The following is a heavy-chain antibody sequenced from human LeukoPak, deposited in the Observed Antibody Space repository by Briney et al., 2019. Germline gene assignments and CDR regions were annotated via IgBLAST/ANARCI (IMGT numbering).Heavy chain of an antibody. D-gene: IGHD6-19*01. CDR1: GYTFTAYY. V-gene: IGHV1-2*02. J-gene: IGHJ4*02. CDR2: INPNSGDT. Sequence: ASVKVSCKASGYTFTAYYMHWVRQAPGQGLEWMGWINPNSGDTNYAQKFQGRVTMTRDTSISTAYMELSRLRSDDTAVYYCARDKSGNSGWYSYFDYWGQGTLVTVSS. CDR3: ARDKSGNSGWYSYFDY.